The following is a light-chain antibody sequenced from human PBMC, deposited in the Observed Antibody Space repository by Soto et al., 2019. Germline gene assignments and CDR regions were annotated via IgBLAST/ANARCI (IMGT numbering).Light chain of an antibody. CDR1: TGAVTSGHY. CDR2: EVS. J-gene: IGLJ2*01. V-gene: IGLV7-46*01. Sequence: QAVVTQEPSLTVSPGETVTLTCGSSTGAVTSGHYPYWFQQKPGQAPRTLIYEVSKRPSGVPDRFSGSKSGNTASLTVSGLQAEDEADYYCSSHAGSINVVFGGGTKLTVL. CDR3: SSHAGSINVV.